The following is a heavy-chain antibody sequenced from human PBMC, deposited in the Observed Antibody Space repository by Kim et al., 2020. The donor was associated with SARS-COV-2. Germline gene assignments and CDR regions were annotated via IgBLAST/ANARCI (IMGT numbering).Heavy chain of an antibody. V-gene: IGHV4-59*01. D-gene: IGHD3-3*01. CDR3: ARAPTIRITIFGVVTPDAFDI. CDR1: GGSISRYY. CDR2: IYYSGST. J-gene: IGHJ3*02. Sequence: SETLSLTCTVSGGSISRYYWSWIRQPPGKGLEWIGYIYYSGSTNYNPSLKSRVTISVDTSKNQFSLKLSSVTAADTAVNYCARAPTIRITIFGVVTPDAFDICGQGTMVTVSS.